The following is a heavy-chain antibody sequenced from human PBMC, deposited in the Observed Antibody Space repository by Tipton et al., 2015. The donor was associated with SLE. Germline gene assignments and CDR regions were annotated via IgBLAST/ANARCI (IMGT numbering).Heavy chain of an antibody. D-gene: IGHD4-11*01. CDR3: AREFLNPGTTVHYYLEL. CDR1: GGSLSSYY. J-gene: IGHJ2*01. V-gene: IGHV4-4*07. Sequence: LRLSCTVSGGSLSSYYWSWIRQPAGGGLEWIGRIYTNENTNYNPPLKSRVTMSVDTSKNHSSRKLIAVTAADTAVYYCAREFLNPGTTVHYYLELWGRGILVTVSA. CDR2: IYTNENT.